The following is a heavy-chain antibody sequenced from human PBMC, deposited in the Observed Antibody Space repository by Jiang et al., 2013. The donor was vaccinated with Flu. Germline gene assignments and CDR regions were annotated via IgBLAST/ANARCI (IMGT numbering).Heavy chain of an antibody. J-gene: IGHJ4*02. CDR3: ARDTIAAAGSSISAYYFDY. Sequence: GAEVKKPGSSVKVSCKASGGTFSSYAISWVRQAPGQGLEWMGGIIPIFGTANYAQKFQGRVTITADESTSTAYMELSSLRSEDTAVYYCARDTIAAAGSSISAYYFDYWGQGTLVTVSS. CDR2: IIPIFGTA. CDR1: GGTFSSYA. D-gene: IGHD6-13*01. V-gene: IGHV1-69*01.